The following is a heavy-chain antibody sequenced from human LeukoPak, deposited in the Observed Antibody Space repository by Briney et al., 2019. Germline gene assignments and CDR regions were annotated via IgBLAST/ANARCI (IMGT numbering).Heavy chain of an antibody. CDR2: IIPIFGTA. D-gene: IGHD5-18*01. J-gene: IGHJ6*03. Sequence: ASVKVSCKASGGTFSSYAISWVRQAPGQGLEWMGGIIPIFGTANYAQKFQGRVTITTDESTSTAYMELSSLRSEDTAVYYCARGDPKYSYGYYYYYMDVWGKGTTVTVSS. V-gene: IGHV1-69*05. CDR3: ARGDPKYSYGYYYYYMDV. CDR1: GGTFSSYA.